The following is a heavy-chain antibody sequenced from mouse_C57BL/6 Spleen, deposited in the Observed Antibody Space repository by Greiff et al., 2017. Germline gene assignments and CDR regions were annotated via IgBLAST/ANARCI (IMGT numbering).Heavy chain of an antibody. CDR2: IWSGGST. CDR3: ARGDYEYYAMDY. CDR1: GFSLTSYG. Sequence: QVQLKQSGPGLVQPSQSLSITCTVSGFSLTSYGVHWVRQSPGKGLEWLGVIWSGGSTDYNAAFISRLSISKDNSKSQVFFKMNSLQADDTAIYYCARGDYEYYAMDYWGQGTSVTVSS. V-gene: IGHV2-2*01. D-gene: IGHD1-1*01. J-gene: IGHJ4*01.